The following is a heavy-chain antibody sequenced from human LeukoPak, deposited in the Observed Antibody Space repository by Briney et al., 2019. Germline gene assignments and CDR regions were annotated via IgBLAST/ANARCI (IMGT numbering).Heavy chain of an antibody. CDR2: ISGSGVST. CDR3: SKRRGSGSHYNIDY. Sequence: GGSLRLSCAASGFTFSSHDMTSVRQAPGRRLEWVSGISGSGVSTYYPDSVKGRFTISEANSKSTPYLKRNSLRADDTAVYYCSKRRGSGSHYNIDYWGQGTLVTVSS. J-gene: IGHJ4*02. CDR1: GFTFSSHD. V-gene: IGHV3-23*01. D-gene: IGHD3-10*01.